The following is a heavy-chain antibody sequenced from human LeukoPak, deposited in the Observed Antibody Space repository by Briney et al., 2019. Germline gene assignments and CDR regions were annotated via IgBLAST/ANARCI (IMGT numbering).Heavy chain of an antibody. J-gene: IGHJ4*02. CDR2: ISSSGSTI. CDR3: ARDTTLVGPDDY. V-gene: IGHV3-48*03. CDR1: GFTFSSYE. Sequence: GGSLRLSCAASGFTFSSYEMNWVRQAPGKGLEWVSYISSSGSTIYYADSVKGRFTISRDNAKNSLYLQMNSLRAEDTAVYYCARDTTLVGPDDYWGQGTLVTVSS. D-gene: IGHD2/OR15-2a*01.